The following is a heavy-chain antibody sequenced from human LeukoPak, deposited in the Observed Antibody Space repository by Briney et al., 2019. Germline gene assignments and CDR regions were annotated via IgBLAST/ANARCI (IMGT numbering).Heavy chain of an antibody. J-gene: IGHJ4*02. D-gene: IGHD3-22*01. CDR3: ARDAILDYYDSSGFFDY. CDR2: INPNSGGT. Sequence: ASVKVSCKASGYTFTGYYMHWVRQAPGQGLEWMGWINPNSGGTNYAQKFQGRVTMIRDTSISTAYMELSRLRSDNTAVYYCARDAILDYYDSSGFFDYWGQGTLVTVSS. CDR1: GYTFTGYY. V-gene: IGHV1-2*02.